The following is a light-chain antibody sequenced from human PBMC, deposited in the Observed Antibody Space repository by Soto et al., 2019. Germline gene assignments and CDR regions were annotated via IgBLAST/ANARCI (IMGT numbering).Light chain of an antibody. J-gene: IGKJ1*01. CDR2: AAS. CDR1: QSISSY. CDR3: QQSYSTPRT. V-gene: IGKV1-39*01. Sequence: DIQMTQSPSSLSAYVGDRVTITCRASQSISSYLNWYQQKPGKAPKLLIYAASSLQSGVPSRFSGCGSGTDFTLTISSLQPEDFATYYCQQSYSTPRTVGQGTKVDIK.